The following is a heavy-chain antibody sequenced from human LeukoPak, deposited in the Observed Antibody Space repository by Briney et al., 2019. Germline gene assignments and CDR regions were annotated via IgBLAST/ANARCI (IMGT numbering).Heavy chain of an antibody. CDR1: GYSFATYW. J-gene: IGHJ5*02. CDR3: ARRDTTTSYFDP. V-gene: IGHV5-51*01. CDR2: IYPGDSDT. Sequence: GESLKISCKGSGYSFATYWIGWVRQMPGKGLEWMGIIYPGDSDTRYSPSFQGQVTISADKFISTAYLQWSSLKASDTAMYYCARRDTTTSYFDPWGQGTLVTVSS. D-gene: IGHD2-2*01.